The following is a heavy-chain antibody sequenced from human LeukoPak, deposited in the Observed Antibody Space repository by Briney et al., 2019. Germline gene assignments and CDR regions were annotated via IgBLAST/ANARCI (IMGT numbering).Heavy chain of an antibody. CDR2: IYYSGST. Sequence: SETLSLTCTVSGGSISSYYWSWIRQPPGKGLEWIGYIYYSGSTNYNPPLKSRVTISVDTSKNQFSLKLSSVTAADTAVYYCARRRGGDYGMYYYYYMDVWGKGTTVTVSS. D-gene: IGHD4-17*01. J-gene: IGHJ6*03. CDR1: GGSISSYY. CDR3: ARRRGGDYGMYYYYYMDV. V-gene: IGHV4-59*01.